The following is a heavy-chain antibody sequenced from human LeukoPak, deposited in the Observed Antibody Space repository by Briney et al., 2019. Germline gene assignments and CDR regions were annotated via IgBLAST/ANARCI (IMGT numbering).Heavy chain of an antibody. CDR1: GFTFSGYW. J-gene: IGHJ5*02. V-gene: IGHV3-74*01. CDR2: IKGDGSST. Sequence: PGGSLRLSCAASGFTFSGYWTHWVRQAAGKGLVWVSRIKGDGSSTSYADSVKGRFTISRDNAKSTLYLQMNSMRAEDTAVYYCARSDWFDPWGQGTLVTVSS. CDR3: ARSDWFDP.